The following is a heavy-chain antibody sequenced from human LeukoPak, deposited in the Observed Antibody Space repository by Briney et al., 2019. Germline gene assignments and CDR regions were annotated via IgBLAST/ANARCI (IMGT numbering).Heavy chain of an antibody. V-gene: IGHV3-23*01. Sequence: PGGSLRLSCAASGFTFGSYVMSWVRQAPGKGPECVSAISGDGGTYYADSVKGRLTISRNNSKNTLYLQMNSLGGEDKALYYCARYCGAASCYSGFDYWGQGTLATVAS. CDR2: ISGDGGT. CDR1: GFTFGSYV. D-gene: IGHD2-15*01. CDR3: ARYCGAASCYSGFDY. J-gene: IGHJ4*02.